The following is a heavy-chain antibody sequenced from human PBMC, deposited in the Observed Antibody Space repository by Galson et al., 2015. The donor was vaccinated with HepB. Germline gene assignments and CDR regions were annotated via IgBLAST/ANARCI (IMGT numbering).Heavy chain of an antibody. CDR2: IIPFLGIA. V-gene: IGHV1-69*04. CDR3: AASYSSSWHYYYSGMDV. J-gene: IGHJ6*02. CDR1: GGTFSSYA. Sequence: SVKVSCKASGGTFSSYAISWVRQAPGQGLEWMARIIPFLGIANYAQKFQGRVTITADKSTSTAYMELSSLRSEDTAVYYCAASYSSSWHYYYSGMDVWGQGTTVTVSS. D-gene: IGHD6-13*01.